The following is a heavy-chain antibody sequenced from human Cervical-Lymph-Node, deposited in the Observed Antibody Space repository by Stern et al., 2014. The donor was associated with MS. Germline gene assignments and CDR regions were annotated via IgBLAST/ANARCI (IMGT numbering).Heavy chain of an antibody. J-gene: IGHJ4*02. D-gene: IGHD2-15*01. CDR3: ARDRHDLGYCSGGSCYLPDY. CDR1: GFTFSSSG. CDR2: IWYDGSNK. V-gene: IGHV3-33*01. Sequence: VQLVESGGGVVQPGRSLRLSCAASGFTFSSSGMHWVRQAPGQGLEWVAVIWYDGSNKYYADSVKGRFTISRDNSKNTLYLQMNSLRAEDTAVYYCARDRHDLGYCSGGSCYLPDYWGQGTLVTVSS.